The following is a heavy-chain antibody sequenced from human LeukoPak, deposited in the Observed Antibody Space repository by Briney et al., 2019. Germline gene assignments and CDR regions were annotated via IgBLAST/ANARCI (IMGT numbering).Heavy chain of an antibody. D-gene: IGHD6-13*01. CDR3: ASGGDHSSSLHEFDY. J-gene: IGHJ4*02. V-gene: IGHV4-39*07. CDR1: GGSISSSDYY. Sequence: KPSETLSLTCTVSGGSISSSDYYWGWIRQPPGKGLEWIASIYYSGTTHYNPSLQSRVTMSVDTSKNQFSLKLSSVTAADTAVYYCASGGDHSSSLHEFDYWGQGTLVTVSS. CDR2: IYYSGTT.